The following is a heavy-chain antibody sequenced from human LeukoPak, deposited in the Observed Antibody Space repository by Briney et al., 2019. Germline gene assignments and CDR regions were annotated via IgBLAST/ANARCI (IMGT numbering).Heavy chain of an antibody. J-gene: IGHJ6*03. CDR1: VFTFSRYW. CDR2: INSDGSST. V-gene: IGHV3-74*01. Sequence: PGGSLRLSCAASVFTFSRYWMHWVRQAPGKGLVWVSRINSDGSSTTYADSVKGRFTISRDNAKNTLYLQMNSLRAEDTAVYYCAKGEWELSYYNYYYMDVWAKGTTVTVSS. CDR3: AKGEWELSYYNYYYMDV. D-gene: IGHD1-26*01.